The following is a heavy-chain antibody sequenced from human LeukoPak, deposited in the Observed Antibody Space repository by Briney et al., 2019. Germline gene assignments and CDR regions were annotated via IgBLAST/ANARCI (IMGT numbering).Heavy chain of an antibody. Sequence: GASVKVSCKASGYTFTSYGISWVRQAPGQGLEWMGWISAYNGNTNYAQKLQGRATMTTDTSTSTAYMELRSLRSDDTAVYYCARVRLSGEIAYYYYYGVDVWGQGTTVTVSS. CDR1: GYTFTSYG. D-gene: IGHD3-10*02. J-gene: IGHJ6*02. CDR3: ARVRLSGEIAYYYYYGVDV. V-gene: IGHV1-18*01. CDR2: ISAYNGNT.